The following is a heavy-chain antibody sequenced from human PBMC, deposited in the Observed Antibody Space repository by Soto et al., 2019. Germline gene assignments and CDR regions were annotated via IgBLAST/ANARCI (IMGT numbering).Heavy chain of an antibody. CDR1: GDSVSSNSAA. CDR2: TYYRSKWYN. J-gene: IGHJ6*02. Sequence: TLSLTCVISGDSVSSNSAAWNWIRQSPSRGLEWLGRTYYRSKWYNDYAASVKSRITINPDTSKNQFSLQLNSVTPEDTAVYYCARDLPPYFDIILNRDDYYYGMDVWGQGTTVTVPS. V-gene: IGHV6-1*01. D-gene: IGHD3-22*01. CDR3: ARDLPPYFDIILNRDDYYYGMDV.